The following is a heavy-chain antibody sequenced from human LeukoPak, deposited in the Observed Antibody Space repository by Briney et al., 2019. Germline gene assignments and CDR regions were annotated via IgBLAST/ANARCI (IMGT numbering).Heavy chain of an antibody. Sequence: GGSLRLSCAASGFTVSSNYMNWVRQAPGKGLEWVSSISSSSSYIYYADSVKGRFTISRDNAKNSLYLQMNSLRAEDTAVYYCARTYDILTEYDYWGQGTLVTVSS. V-gene: IGHV3-21*01. CDR3: ARTYDILTEYDY. J-gene: IGHJ4*02. CDR2: ISSSSSYI. D-gene: IGHD3-9*01. CDR1: GFTVSSNY.